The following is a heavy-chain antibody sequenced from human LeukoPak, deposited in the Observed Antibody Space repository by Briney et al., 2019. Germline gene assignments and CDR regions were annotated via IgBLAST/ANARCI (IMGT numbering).Heavy chain of an antibody. CDR2: IRYDGSNK. V-gene: IGHV3-30*02. CDR3: AKDGSKYYDFWSGSYAFDI. CDR1: GFTFSSYG. J-gene: IGHJ3*02. Sequence: PGGSLRLSCAASGFTFSSYGMHWVRQAPGKGLEWVAFIRYDGSNKYYADSVKGRFTISRDNSKNTLYLQMNSLRAEDTAVYYCAKDGSKYYDFWSGSYAFDIWGQGTMVTVSS. D-gene: IGHD3-3*01.